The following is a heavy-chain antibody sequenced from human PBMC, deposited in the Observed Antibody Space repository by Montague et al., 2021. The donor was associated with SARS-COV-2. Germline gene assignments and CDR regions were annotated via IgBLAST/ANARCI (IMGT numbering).Heavy chain of an antibody. D-gene: IGHD3-16*02. CDR1: GFTFSSYG. V-gene: IGHV3-33*01. Sequence: SLRLSCAASGFTFSSYGMHWVRQAPGKGLEWVAVIWYDGSNKYYADSVKGRFTISRDNSKNTLYLQMNSLRAAYTAVYYCARGYDYVWGSYRYLHWFDPWGQGTLVTVSS. CDR3: ARGYDYVWGSYRYLHWFDP. CDR2: IWYDGSNK. J-gene: IGHJ5*02.